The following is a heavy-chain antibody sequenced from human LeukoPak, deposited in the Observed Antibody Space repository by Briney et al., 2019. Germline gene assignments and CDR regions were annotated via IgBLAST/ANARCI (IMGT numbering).Heavy chain of an antibody. J-gene: IGHJ4*02. V-gene: IGHV3-23*01. CDR2: ISGSGAST. D-gene: IGHD1-26*01. CDR1: GFTFSTNA. Sequence: GGSLRLSCLTSGFTFSTNAMSWVRQAPGKGLEWISGISGSGASTYYADSVAGRFTISRDNSRNTLYLQMNSLRGDDTAVYYCAKDVGKWESLHFFDYWGQGTLVTVSS. CDR3: AKDVGKWESLHFFDY.